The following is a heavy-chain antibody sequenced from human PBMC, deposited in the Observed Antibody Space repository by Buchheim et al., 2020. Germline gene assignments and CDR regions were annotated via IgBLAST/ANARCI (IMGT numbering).Heavy chain of an antibody. Sequence: EVQLVESGGGLVQPGGSLRLSCAASGFTFSSYWMSWVRQAPGKGLEWVANIKQDGSEKYYVDSVKGRFTISSDNAKNSLYLQMNSLRAEDTAVYYCARPPQKYSSHLWVFQHWGQGTL. CDR1: GFTFSSYW. CDR2: IKQDGSEK. V-gene: IGHV3-7*01. J-gene: IGHJ1*01. CDR3: ARPPQKYSSHLWVFQH. D-gene: IGHD6-19*01.